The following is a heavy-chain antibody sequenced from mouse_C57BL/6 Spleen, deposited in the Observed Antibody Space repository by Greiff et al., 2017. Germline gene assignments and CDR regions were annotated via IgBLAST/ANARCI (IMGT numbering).Heavy chain of an antibody. CDR2: IYPGSGNT. CDR1: GYTFTDYY. D-gene: IGHD2-3*01. CDR3: ARYEGYYGDFDY. Sequence: VQRVESGAELVRPGASVKLSCKASGYTFTDYYINWVKQRPGQGLEWIARIYPGSGNTYYNEKFKGKATLTAEKSSSTAYMQLSSLTSEDSAVYFCARYEGYYGDFDYWGQGTTLTVSS. J-gene: IGHJ2*01. V-gene: IGHV1-76*01.